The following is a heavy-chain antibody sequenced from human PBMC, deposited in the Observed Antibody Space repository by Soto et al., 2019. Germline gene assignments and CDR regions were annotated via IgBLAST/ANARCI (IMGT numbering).Heavy chain of an antibody. CDR3: AREGVAPYYYYGMDV. D-gene: IGHD5-12*01. Sequence: GASVKVSCKASGYTFTRSGISWVRQAPGQGLEWMGCISTYNGDTNYAQTFPGRVTMTTAPSTSKVYMELRSLRSDDTAVYYCAREGVAPYYYYGMDVSGQGTPVTVSS. J-gene: IGHJ6*02. CDR2: ISTYNGDT. V-gene: IGHV1-18*01. CDR1: GYTFTRSG.